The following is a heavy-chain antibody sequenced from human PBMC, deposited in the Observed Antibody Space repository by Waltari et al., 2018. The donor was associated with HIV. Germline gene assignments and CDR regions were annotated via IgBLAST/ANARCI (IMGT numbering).Heavy chain of an antibody. CDR1: GYTFTDHH. CDR3: AREGGKSVYGEFGY. V-gene: IGHV1-2*02. D-gene: IGHD4-17*01. J-gene: IGHJ4*02. CDR2: INPNSGGT. Sequence: QVQLVQSGAEVKKPGASVKVSCKASGYTFTDHHIHWIRQAPGQGFEWMGWINPNSGGTNYAPKLQGRVTLTRDTSISTAYMELTRLTSDDTAVYYCAREGGKSVYGEFGYWGQGTLVTVSS.